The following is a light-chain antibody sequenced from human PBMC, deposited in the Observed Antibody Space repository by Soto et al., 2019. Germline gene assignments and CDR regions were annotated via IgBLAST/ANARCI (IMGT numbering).Light chain of an antibody. V-gene: IGKV3-11*01. J-gene: IGKJ4*01. CDR1: QSVSSY. CDR2: DAS. CDR3: QQRSDWPLT. Sequence: EIVLTQSPATLSLSPGERATLSCRASQSVSSYLAWYQQKPGQAPRLLIYDASNRDTGIPARVSGSGFGTDFTLTISSLEPEDFAVYYCQQRSDWPLTFGGGTKVDIK.